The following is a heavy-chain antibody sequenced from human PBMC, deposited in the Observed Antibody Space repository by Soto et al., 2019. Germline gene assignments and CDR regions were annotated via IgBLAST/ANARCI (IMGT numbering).Heavy chain of an antibody. CDR3: ARQRTTVVTQAYFDH. D-gene: IGHD2-21*02. CDR1: GASISSSSYY. V-gene: IGHV4-39*01. CDR2: IYYSGRT. Sequence: SETLSLTCIVSGASISSSSYYGGWFLQPPGKGLEWIGSIYYSGRTYYNPSFKSRVTISIDTSKNQFSLKLSSVTATATAVYYCARQRTTVVTQAYFDHWGQGALVTVSS. J-gene: IGHJ4*02.